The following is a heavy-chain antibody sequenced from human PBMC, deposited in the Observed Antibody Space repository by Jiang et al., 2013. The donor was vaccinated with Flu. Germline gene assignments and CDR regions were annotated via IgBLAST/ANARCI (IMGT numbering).Heavy chain of an antibody. V-gene: IGHV3-23*01. D-gene: IGHD3-22*01. CDR2: ISGSGGST. J-gene: IGHJ6*02. CDR1: GFSFNNYA. Sequence: CTASGFSFNNYAMNWVRQAPGKGLEWVSGISGSGGSTYFAESVKGRFTISRDNFKNTLYLQMNSLRVEDTAVYYCANLHYDDSRGYYDEGDYYDYRMDVWGQGTTVTVSS. CDR3: ANLHYDDSRGYYDEGDYYDYRMDV.